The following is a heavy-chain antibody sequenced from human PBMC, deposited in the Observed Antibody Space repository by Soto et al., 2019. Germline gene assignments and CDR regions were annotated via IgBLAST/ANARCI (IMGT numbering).Heavy chain of an antibody. J-gene: IGHJ4*02. CDR3: TTEGYYYDSSGYPPFDY. V-gene: IGHV3-15*01. CDR1: GFTFSNAW. Sequence: SGGSLRLSCAASGFTFSNAWMSWVRQAPGKGLEWVGRIKSKTDGGTTDYAAPVKGRFTISRDDSKNTLYLQMNSLKTEDTAVYYCTTEGYYYDSSGYPPFDYWGQGTLVTVSS. CDR2: IKSKTDGGTT. D-gene: IGHD3-22*01.